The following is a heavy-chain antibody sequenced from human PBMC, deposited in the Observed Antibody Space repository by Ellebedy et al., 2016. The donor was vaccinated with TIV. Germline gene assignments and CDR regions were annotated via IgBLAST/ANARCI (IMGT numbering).Heavy chain of an antibody. CDR3: ARKGHNYHFDY. CDR2: INPSGGST. V-gene: IGHV1-46*01. Sequence: ASVKVSCKASGYTFTSYYMHWVRQAPGQGLEWMGIINPSGGSTSNAQKFQGRVTMTRDTSTSTVYMELSSLRSEDTAVYYCARKGHNYHFDYWGQGTLVTVSS. CDR1: GYTFTSYY. D-gene: IGHD1-1*01. J-gene: IGHJ4*02.